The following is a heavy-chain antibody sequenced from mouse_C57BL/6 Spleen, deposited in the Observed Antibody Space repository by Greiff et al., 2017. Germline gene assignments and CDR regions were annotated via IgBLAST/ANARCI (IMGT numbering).Heavy chain of an antibody. CDR3: ARDASSYAMDY. Sequence: EVMLVESGGGLVQSGRSLRLSCATSGFTFSDFYMEWVRQAPGKGLEWIAASRNKANDYTTEYSASVKGRFIVSRDTSQSILYLQMNALRAEDTAIYYCARDASSYAMDYWGQGASVTVSS. CDR2: SRNKANDYTT. J-gene: IGHJ4*01. V-gene: IGHV7-1*01. CDR1: GFTFSDFY.